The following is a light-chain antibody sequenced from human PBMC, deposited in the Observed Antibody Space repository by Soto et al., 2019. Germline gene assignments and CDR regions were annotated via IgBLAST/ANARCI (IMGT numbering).Light chain of an antibody. CDR1: SSDVGAYNY. CDR3: SSYTSTNSL. V-gene: IGLV2-14*03. Sequence: QSALTQPASVSGSPGESITISCTGTSSDVGAYNYVSWYQQHPGKAPKLMIYDVSNRPSGVSNRFSGSKSGTTASLTISGLQAEDEADYYCSSYTSTNSLFGGGTKVTVL. CDR2: DVS. J-gene: IGLJ2*01.